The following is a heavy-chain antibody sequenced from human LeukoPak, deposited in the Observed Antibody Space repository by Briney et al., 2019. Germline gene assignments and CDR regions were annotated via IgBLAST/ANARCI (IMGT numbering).Heavy chain of an antibody. J-gene: IGHJ5*02. D-gene: IGHD6-13*01. Sequence: ASAKVFCKTSGYTLTGYYMQSVGEAAGQEIEWMGWINPNSGGTNYAQKFQGWVTMTRDASISTAYMELSRLRSDDTAVYYCARGAAAGTGDARNWFDPWGQGTLVTVSS. CDR1: GYTLTGYY. CDR2: INPNSGGT. V-gene: IGHV1-2*04. CDR3: ARGAAAGTGDARNWFDP.